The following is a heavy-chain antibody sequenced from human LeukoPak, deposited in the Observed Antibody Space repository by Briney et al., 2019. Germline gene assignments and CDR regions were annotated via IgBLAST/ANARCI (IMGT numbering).Heavy chain of an antibody. CDR1: GFTFSSYA. D-gene: IGHD3/OR15-3a*01. CDR2: IPYDGSNK. V-gene: IGHV3-30*04. Sequence: GRTLRLSCAASGFTFSSYAMHWVRQAPGKGLEWVALIPYDGSNKYYADSVKGRFTISRDNSKNTLYLQMNSLRAEDTAVYYCARGGGDWPLAWFDPWGQGTLVTVSS. CDR3: ARGGGDWPLAWFDP. J-gene: IGHJ5*02.